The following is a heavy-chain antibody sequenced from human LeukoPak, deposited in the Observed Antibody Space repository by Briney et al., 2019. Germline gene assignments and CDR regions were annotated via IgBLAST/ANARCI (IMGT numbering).Heavy chain of an antibody. CDR3: VRPPDTSGWYRNCFDP. D-gene: IGHD6-19*01. J-gene: IGHJ5*02. Sequence: GASVKISCKTSGYTFTNYDINWVRQVTGQALEWMGWMNPKSGNTGYAQEFQGRVTMTSNTAIGTAYMELSGLTFGDTAVYYCVRPPDTSGWYRNCFDPWGQGTLVTVSS. CDR2: MNPKSGNT. CDR1: GYTFTNYD. V-gene: IGHV1-8*01.